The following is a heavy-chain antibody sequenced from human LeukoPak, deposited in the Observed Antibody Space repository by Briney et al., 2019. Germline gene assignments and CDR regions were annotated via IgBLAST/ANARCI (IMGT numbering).Heavy chain of an antibody. CDR2: IGIAGDT. Sequence: GGSLRLSCAASGFTFSSYDMHWVRQATGKGLEWVSGIGIAGDTYYRGSVKGRFTISRDNAKNSLYLEMNSLRAEDTAVYYCASPAYYYDPRSPPNYYYYYMDVWGKGTTVTVSS. CDR1: GFTFSSYD. V-gene: IGHV3-13*01. D-gene: IGHD3-22*01. CDR3: ASPAYYYDPRSPPNYYYYYMDV. J-gene: IGHJ6*03.